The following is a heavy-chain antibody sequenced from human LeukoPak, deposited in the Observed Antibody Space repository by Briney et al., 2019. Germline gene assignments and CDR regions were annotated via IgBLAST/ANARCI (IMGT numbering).Heavy chain of an antibody. CDR1: GYSFTSYW. Sequence: GESLQISCQGSGYSFTSYWIGWVRPMPGKGLGWMGIIYPGDSDTRYSPSFQGQVTISADKSISTAYLQWSSLKASDTAMYYCARLNSSGWYFDYWGQGTLVTVSS. CDR2: IYPGDSDT. CDR3: ARLNSSGWYFDY. D-gene: IGHD6-19*01. V-gene: IGHV5-51*01. J-gene: IGHJ4*02.